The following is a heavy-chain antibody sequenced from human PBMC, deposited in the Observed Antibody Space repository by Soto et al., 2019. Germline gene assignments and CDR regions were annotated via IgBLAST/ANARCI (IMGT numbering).Heavy chain of an antibody. D-gene: IGHD1-26*01. CDR2: IYYSGGT. CDR1: GDSINNTYW. CDR3: ARDRGLGNYYYGMDV. J-gene: IGHJ6*02. V-gene: IGHV4-30-4*01. Sequence: SETLSLTCFVSGDSINNTYWWSWVRQAPGKGLEWIGYIYYSGGTYYNPSLKSRVTISVDTSKNQFSLKLSSVTAADTAVYYCARDRGLGNYYYGMDVWGQGTTVTVSS.